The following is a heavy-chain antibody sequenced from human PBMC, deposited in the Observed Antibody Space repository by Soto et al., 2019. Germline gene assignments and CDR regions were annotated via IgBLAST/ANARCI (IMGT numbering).Heavy chain of an antibody. CDR2: IIPILGIA. V-gene: IGHV1-69*02. CDR1: GGTFSSYT. Sequence: QVQLVQSGAEVKKPGSSVKVSCKASGGTFSSYTISWVRQAPGQGLEWMGRIIPILGIANYAQKFQGRVTITAEKSTSTAYMELRSLRSEDTAVYYCERALYPTPLWSNWGQGTLFTVSS. CDR3: ERALYPTPLWSN. D-gene: IGHD5-18*01. J-gene: IGHJ4*02.